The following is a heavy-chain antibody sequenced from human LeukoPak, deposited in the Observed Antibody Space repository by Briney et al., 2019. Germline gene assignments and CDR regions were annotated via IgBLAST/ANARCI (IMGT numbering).Heavy chain of an antibody. J-gene: IGHJ4*02. Sequence: GGSLRLSCAASGFTFSSYAMSWVSQAPGKGLEWVSGISGSGGSTYYADSVKGRLTVSRDNSKNTLYLQMNSLRAEDTAVYYCAKGRYYGSGKWGYFEYWGQGTLVTVSS. CDR1: GFTFSSYA. CDR2: ISGSGGST. V-gene: IGHV3-23*01. D-gene: IGHD3-10*01. CDR3: AKGRYYGSGKWGYFEY.